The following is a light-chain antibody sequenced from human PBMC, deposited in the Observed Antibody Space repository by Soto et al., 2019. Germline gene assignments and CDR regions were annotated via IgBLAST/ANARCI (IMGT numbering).Light chain of an antibody. CDR3: QQYNSYSRT. CDR1: QSISSW. CDR2: DAS. V-gene: IGKV1-5*01. J-gene: IGKJ1*01. Sequence: DIQMTQSPSTLSASVGDRVTITCRASQSISSWLAWYQQKPGKAPKLLLYDASSLESGAPSRFSGSGSGTEFTLTISSLQPDDFATYYCQQYNSYSRTFSQGTKVDSK.